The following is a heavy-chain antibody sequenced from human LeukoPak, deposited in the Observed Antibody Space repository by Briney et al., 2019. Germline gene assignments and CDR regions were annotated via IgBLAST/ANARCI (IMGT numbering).Heavy chain of an antibody. V-gene: IGHV4-34*01. Sequence: SETLSLTCVVSGGSFSASYWSWIRQSPGKGLEWIGEIYHGGSTNYNPSLESRVTISGDTSKNQFSLKLRSVTAADTAVYYCARLAFLSGYYYFDYWGQGALVTVSS. CDR1: GGSFSASY. CDR2: IYHGGST. J-gene: IGHJ4*02. CDR3: ARLAFLSGYYYFDY. D-gene: IGHD3-3*01.